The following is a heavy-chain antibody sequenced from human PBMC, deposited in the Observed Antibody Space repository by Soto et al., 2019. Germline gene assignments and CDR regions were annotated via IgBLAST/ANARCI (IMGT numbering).Heavy chain of an antibody. D-gene: IGHD3-3*01. CDR2: IHHSGST. J-gene: IGHJ5*02. V-gene: IGHV4-4*02. Sequence: SETLSLTCDVSGGSLYSSNWWTWVRQTPGKGLECIVEIHHSGSTNYNPSLKSRVTISADKSKNQFFLNLASVTAADTAMYYYTRRGGGGSGVFMLDWLAPWGQGTQVTVS. CDR1: GGSLYSSNW. CDR3: TRRGGGGSGVFMLDWLAP.